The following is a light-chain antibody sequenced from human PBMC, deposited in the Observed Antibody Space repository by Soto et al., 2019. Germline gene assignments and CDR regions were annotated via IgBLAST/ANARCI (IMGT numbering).Light chain of an antibody. CDR3: ATWDDSLNGFYV. J-gene: IGLJ1*01. CDR1: TSNIGSNN. CDR2: RNN. Sequence: QSVLTQPPSASGTPGQGVTISCSGSTSNIGSNNVYWYQQLPGTAPKLLIYRNNQRPSGVPDRFSGSKSGTSASLAISGLRSDDEADYFCATWDDSLNGFYVFGTGTKV. V-gene: IGLV1-47*01.